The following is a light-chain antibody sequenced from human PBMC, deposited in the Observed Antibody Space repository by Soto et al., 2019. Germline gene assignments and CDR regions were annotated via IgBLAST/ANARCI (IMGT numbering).Light chain of an antibody. CDR3: SSYTSSSTLVI. CDR2: DVS. CDR1: SSDVGGYNY. Sequence: QSALTQPASVSGSPGQSITISCTGTSSDVGGYNYVSWYQQHPGKAPKLTIYDVSNRPSGVSNRFSGSKSGNTASLTISGLQAEDEADYYCSSYTSSSTLVIFGGRTQLTVL. V-gene: IGLV2-14*01. J-gene: IGLJ2*01.